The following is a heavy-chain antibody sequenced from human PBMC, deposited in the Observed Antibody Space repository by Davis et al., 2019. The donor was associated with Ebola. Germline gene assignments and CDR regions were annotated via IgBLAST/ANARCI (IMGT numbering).Heavy chain of an antibody. CDR2: IKQDGSEK. D-gene: IGHD3-22*01. J-gene: IGHJ4*02. CDR3: ARVVTMIVVT. Sequence: GESLKISCAASGFTFSSYWMSWVRQAPGKGLEWVAYIKQDGSEKYYVDSVKGRFTISRDNAKNSLYLQMNSLRAEDTAVYYCARVVTMIVVTWGQGTLVTVSS. CDR1: GFTFSSYW. V-gene: IGHV3-7*01.